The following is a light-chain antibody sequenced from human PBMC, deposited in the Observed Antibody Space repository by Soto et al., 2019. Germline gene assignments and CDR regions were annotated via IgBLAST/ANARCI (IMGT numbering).Light chain of an antibody. J-gene: IGKJ5*01. CDR3: QQLLDSPIT. CDR1: QVISPS. V-gene: IGKV1-9*01. Sequence: DLQLTKSQSFLSPSIGESVTITCRASQVISPSLAWYQVQQGKEPKLRIYADSTLESGVPSRGSATVSWKEFSLTITSLQPEEWATDDGQQLLDSPITFGQGTRLEIK. CDR2: ADS.